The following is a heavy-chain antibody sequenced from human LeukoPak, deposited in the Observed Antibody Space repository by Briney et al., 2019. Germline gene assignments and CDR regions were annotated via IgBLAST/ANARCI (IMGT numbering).Heavy chain of an antibody. D-gene: IGHD6-19*01. CDR3: ARDAIAVAGTGIDY. Sequence: GGSLRLSCAASGFTFSDYYMNWIRQAPGKGLEWVSYISSSGSTIYYADSVKGRFTISRDNAQNSLYLQMNSLRAEDTAVYYCARDAIAVAGTGIDYWGQGTLVTVSS. CDR2: ISSSGSTI. V-gene: IGHV3-11*01. J-gene: IGHJ4*02. CDR1: GFTFSDYY.